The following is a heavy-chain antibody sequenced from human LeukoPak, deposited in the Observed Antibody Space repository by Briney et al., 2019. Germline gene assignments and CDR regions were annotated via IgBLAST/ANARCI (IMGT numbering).Heavy chain of an antibody. V-gene: IGHV3-48*03. CDR3: ARSDDSSDYSFNTFDY. CDR1: GFTFSSYE. Sequence: GGSLRLSCAASGFTFSSYEMNWVRQAPGKGLEWVSYISSSGSTIYYADSVKGRFTISRDNAKNSLYLQMNSLRAEDTAVYYCARSDDSSDYSFNTFDYWGQGTLVTVSS. CDR2: ISSSGSTI. J-gene: IGHJ4*02. D-gene: IGHD3-22*01.